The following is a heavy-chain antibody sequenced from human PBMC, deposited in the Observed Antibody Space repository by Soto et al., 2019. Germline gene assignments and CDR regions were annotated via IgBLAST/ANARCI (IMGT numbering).Heavy chain of an antibody. CDR2: IYYSGST. V-gene: IGHV4-59*01. J-gene: IGHJ6*03. CDR1: CGSINSYY. D-gene: IGHD3-9*01. CDR3: ARTTGYYVYYYYYMDV. Sequence: PSETLSLTFTFSCGSINSYYWSWIPQPPGKGLEWIGYIYYSGSTNYNPSLKSRVTISVDTSKNQFSLKLSSVTAADTAVYYCARTTGYYVYYYYYMDVWGKGTTVTVSS.